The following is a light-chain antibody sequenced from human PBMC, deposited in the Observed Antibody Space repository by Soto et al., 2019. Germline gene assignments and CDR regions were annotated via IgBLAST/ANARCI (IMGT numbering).Light chain of an antibody. CDR2: GVS. V-gene: IGKV3D-15*01. J-gene: IGKJ4*01. CDR1: QSVTK. Sequence: EIVMTQSPATLSVSPGERATLSCRASQSVTKLAWYQQKPGQAPRLLIYGVSTRATGTPARFSGSGSGTDFTLTISSLQSEDFAVYYCQQYNNWPPVAFGGETKVEIK. CDR3: QQYNNWPPVA.